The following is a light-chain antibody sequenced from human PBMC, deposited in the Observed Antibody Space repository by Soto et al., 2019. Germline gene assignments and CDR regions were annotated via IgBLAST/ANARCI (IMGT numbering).Light chain of an antibody. CDR3: QQHGSSPPT. Sequence: EIVLTQSPGTLSLSPGERVTLSCRASQSVSSSYLAWYQQNHGQAPRLLIYGASNRATGIPDRFSGSGSGKDFTLTISRLEPEDFAVYSCQQHGSSPPTFGQGTKVETK. V-gene: IGKV3-20*01. CDR2: GAS. CDR1: QSVSSSY. J-gene: IGKJ1*01.